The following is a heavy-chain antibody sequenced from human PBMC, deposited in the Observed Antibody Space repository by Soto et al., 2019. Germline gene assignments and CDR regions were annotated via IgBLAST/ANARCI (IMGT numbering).Heavy chain of an antibody. V-gene: IGHV1-18*01. CDR1: GYTFTSYG. J-gene: IGHJ4*02. CDR2: ISAYNGNT. D-gene: IGHD2-21*02. CDR3: ARDGPYMVTAVPFDY. Sequence: QVQLVQSGAEVKKPGASVKVSCKASGYTFTSYGISWVRQAPGQGLEWMGWISAYNGNTNYAQKLQGRVTMTTDTSTSTAYMELRSLRADDTAVYYGARDGPYMVTAVPFDYWGQGTLVTVSS.